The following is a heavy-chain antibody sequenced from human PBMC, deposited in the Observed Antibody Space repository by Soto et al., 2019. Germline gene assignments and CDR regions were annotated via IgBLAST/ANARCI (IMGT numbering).Heavy chain of an antibody. Sequence: QLQLRESGPGLVKPSETLSLTCTVSGGSISSSSYYWGWIRQPPGKGLEWIGSIYYSGSTYYNPSLKSRVTISVDTSKNQFSLKLSSVTAADTAVYYCARLGGAGYCSGGSCYAIWGQGTMVTVSS. CDR3: ARLGGAGYCSGGSCYAI. V-gene: IGHV4-39*01. CDR1: GGSISSSSYY. J-gene: IGHJ3*02. CDR2: IYYSGST. D-gene: IGHD2-15*01.